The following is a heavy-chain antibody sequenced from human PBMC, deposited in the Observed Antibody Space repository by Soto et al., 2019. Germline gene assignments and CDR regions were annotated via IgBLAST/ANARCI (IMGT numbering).Heavy chain of an antibody. Sequence: SETLSLTCTVSGGSISSYYWSWIRQPPGKGLEWTGYIYYSGSTNYNPSLKSRVTISVDTSKNQFSLKLSSVTAADTAVYYCARDGYRDAFDIWGQGTMVTVSS. D-gene: IGHD5-18*01. CDR1: GGSISSYY. CDR3: ARDGYRDAFDI. V-gene: IGHV4-59*01. CDR2: IYYSGST. J-gene: IGHJ3*02.